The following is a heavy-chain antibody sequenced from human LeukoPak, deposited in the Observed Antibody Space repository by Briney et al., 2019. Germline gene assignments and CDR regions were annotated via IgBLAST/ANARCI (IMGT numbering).Heavy chain of an antibody. CDR3: ARSMATSYYYMDV. J-gene: IGHJ6*03. V-gene: IGHV3-30*04. D-gene: IGHD5-24*01. CDR2: ISYDGSNK. Sequence: GRSLRLSCVASVFTFTTYSTRWVRQAPGKGLEWVAVISYDGSNKYYADSVKGRFTSSRDNSTSTLYLQKRSRRAEDTAVSYWARSMATSYYYMDVWGKGTTVTVSS. CDR1: VFTFTTYS.